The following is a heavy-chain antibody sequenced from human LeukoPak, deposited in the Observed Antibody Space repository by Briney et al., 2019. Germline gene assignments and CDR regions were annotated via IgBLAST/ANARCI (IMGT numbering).Heavy chain of an antibody. J-gene: IGHJ5*01. V-gene: IGHV4-34*01. Sequence: PSETLSLTCAVYGGSFSGYYWSWIRQPLGKGLEWLGEINHSGSPNYNPSLKSRVTISVDTSKNQFPLKLRSVTAADAAVYYCARHPNPLYHSDSGRGFDTWGQRTLVTVSS. D-gene: IGHD3-10*01. CDR2: INHSGSP. CDR3: ARHPNPLYHSDSGRGFDT. CDR1: GGSFSGYY.